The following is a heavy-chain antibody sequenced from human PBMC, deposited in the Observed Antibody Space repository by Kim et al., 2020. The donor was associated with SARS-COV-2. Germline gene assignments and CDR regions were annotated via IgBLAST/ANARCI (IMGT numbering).Heavy chain of an antibody. D-gene: IGHD3-10*01. CDR1: GGSINHYY. CDR3: ARYGSGSYPRFDS. CDR2: IFYSGST. Sequence: SETLYLTCTVSGGSINHYYWSWIRQPPGKGLEWIGYIFYSGSTNYNPFFRSRVTIAVDTSKNQFSLNLTSVTAADTALYYCARYGSGSYPRFDSRGQRPLVTVSS. J-gene: IGHJ4*02. V-gene: IGHV4-59*01.